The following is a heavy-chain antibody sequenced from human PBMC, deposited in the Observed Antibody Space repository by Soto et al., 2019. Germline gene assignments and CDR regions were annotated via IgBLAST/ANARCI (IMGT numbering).Heavy chain of an antibody. CDR1: GFTFSSYA. Sequence: EVQLLESGGGLVQPGGSLRLSCAASGFTFSSYAMSWVRQAPGKGLEWVSAISGSGGSTYYADSVKGRFTISRDNSKNTLYLQMNSLRAEDTAVYYCAKDQGDIVVVALVGAFDIWGQGTMVTVSS. CDR2: ISGSGGST. CDR3: AKDQGDIVVVALVGAFDI. V-gene: IGHV3-23*01. J-gene: IGHJ3*02. D-gene: IGHD2-15*01.